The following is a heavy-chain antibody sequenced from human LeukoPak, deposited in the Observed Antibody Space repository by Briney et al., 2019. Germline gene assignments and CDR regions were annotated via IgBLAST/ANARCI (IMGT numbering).Heavy chain of an antibody. CDR3: ARDGRGYEVYYYYYYMDV. Sequence: PGGSLTLSCAASGFTFSSYWMSWVRQAPGKGLAWVANIKQDGSEKYYVDSVKGRFTISRDNAKNSLYLQMNSLRAEDTAVYYCARDGRGYEVYYYYYYMDVWGKGTTVTVSS. D-gene: IGHD5-12*01. CDR1: GFTFSSYW. V-gene: IGHV3-7*01. J-gene: IGHJ6*03. CDR2: IKQDGSEK.